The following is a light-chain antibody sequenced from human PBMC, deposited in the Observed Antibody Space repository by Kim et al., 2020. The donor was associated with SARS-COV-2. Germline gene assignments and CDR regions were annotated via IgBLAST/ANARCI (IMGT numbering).Light chain of an antibody. Sequence: GPSITISCTGTSSDVGGYNYISWYQHHPGRAPNLMIYDVSKRPSGVSNRFSGSKSGSTASLTISGLQAEDEADYYCSSYTSSSTVVFGGGTKLTVL. CDR1: SSDVGGYNY. J-gene: IGLJ2*01. CDR2: DVS. V-gene: IGLV2-14*03. CDR3: SSYTSSSTVV.